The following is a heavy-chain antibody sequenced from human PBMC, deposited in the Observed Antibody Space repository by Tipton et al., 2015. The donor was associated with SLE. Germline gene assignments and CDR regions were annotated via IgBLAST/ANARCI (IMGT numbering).Heavy chain of an antibody. J-gene: IGHJ4*02. Sequence: GLVKPSETLSLTCAVHGGSFSDYFWSWIRQSPGKGLEWIGEINDSGITHYNPSLKSRITMSVDTSKSEFSLKLSSVTAADTAVYYCARVPVARHYFDYWGQGTLVTVSS. CDR2: INDSGIT. V-gene: IGHV4-34*10. CDR1: GGSFSDYF. D-gene: IGHD2-15*01. CDR3: ARVPVARHYFDY.